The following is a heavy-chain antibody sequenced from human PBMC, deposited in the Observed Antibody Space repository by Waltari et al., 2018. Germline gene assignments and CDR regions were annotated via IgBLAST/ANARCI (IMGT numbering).Heavy chain of an antibody. D-gene: IGHD6-13*01. Sequence: QVQLQESGPGLVKPSETLSLTCAVSGYSISSGYYWGWIRQPPGKGLEWIGSIYHSGGTSYNPSLKSRVTISVDTSKNQFSLKLSSVTAADTAVYYCATADSSSSDAFDIWGQGTMVTVSS. CDR1: GYSISSGYY. CDR3: ATADSSSSDAFDI. J-gene: IGHJ3*02. V-gene: IGHV4-38-2*01. CDR2: IYHSGGT.